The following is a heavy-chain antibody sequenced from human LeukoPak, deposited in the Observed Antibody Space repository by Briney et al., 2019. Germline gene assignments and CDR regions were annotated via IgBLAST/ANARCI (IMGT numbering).Heavy chain of an antibody. CDR3: ASRIAAAGTPLDY. V-gene: IGHV4-39*07. Sequence: SETLSLTCTVSGGSISSSSYYWGWIRQPPGKGLEWIGSIYYSGSTYYNPSLKSRVTISVDTSKNQFSLKLSSVAAADTAVYYCASRIAAAGTPLDYWGQGTLVTVSS. J-gene: IGHJ4*02. CDR2: IYYSGST. CDR1: GGSISSSSYY. D-gene: IGHD6-13*01.